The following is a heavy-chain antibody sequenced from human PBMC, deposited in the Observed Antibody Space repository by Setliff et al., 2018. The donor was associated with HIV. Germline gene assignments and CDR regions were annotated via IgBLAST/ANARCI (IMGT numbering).Heavy chain of an antibody. Sequence: ASVKVSCKASGYTFTSYGVTWVRQAPGQGLEWMGWISVYNGNTNYAQKLQGRVTMTTDTSTSTAYMELRSLRSDDTAVCYCARVYCSGGSCFTFDYWGQGTLVTVSS. D-gene: IGHD2-15*01. J-gene: IGHJ4*02. CDR2: ISVYNGNT. CDR1: GYTFTSYG. CDR3: ARVYCSGGSCFTFDY. V-gene: IGHV1-18*01.